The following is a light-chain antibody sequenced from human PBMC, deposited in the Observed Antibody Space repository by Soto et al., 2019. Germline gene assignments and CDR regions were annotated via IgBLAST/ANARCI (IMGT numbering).Light chain of an antibody. V-gene: IGLV2-11*01. Sequence: QSALTQPRSVSGSPGQSVTISCTGTSSDVGGYNCVPWYQQHPGKAPQLIIYDVTQRPSGVPDRFSGSKSGNTASLSISGLQAEDEADYYCCSHSASYTFVFGTGTKVTVL. CDR3: CSHSASYTFV. CDR2: DVT. J-gene: IGLJ1*01. CDR1: SSDVGGYNC.